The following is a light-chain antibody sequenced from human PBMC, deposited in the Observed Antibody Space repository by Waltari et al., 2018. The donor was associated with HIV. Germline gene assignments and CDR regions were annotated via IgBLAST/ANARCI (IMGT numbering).Light chain of an antibody. Sequence: ERVMTQSPATLSVSPGERATLSCRASPGVSSSLAWYQQKPGQAPRLLIHGASTRATGIPARFSGSGSGTEFTLTISNLQSEDFAVYYCQQYYNWPLAFGGGTKVEIK. CDR2: GAS. CDR1: PGVSSS. V-gene: IGKV3-15*01. J-gene: IGKJ4*01. CDR3: QQYYNWPLA.